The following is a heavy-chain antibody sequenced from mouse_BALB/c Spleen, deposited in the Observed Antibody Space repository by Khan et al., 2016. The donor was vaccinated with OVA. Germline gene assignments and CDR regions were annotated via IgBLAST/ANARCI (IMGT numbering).Heavy chain of an antibody. CDR3: ARPPYYSYVMVY. CDR2: INTYTGEP. CDR1: GYTFTNYG. J-gene: IGHJ4*01. Sequence: QIQLVQSGPELKKPGETVKISCKASGYTFTNYGMNWVKQAPGKGLMWMVWINTYTGEPIYADDFKGRFAFSLDTSTSTVYLQFNNLKNEETATYFCARPPYYSYVMVYWGQGTSVTVSS. V-gene: IGHV9-3-1*01.